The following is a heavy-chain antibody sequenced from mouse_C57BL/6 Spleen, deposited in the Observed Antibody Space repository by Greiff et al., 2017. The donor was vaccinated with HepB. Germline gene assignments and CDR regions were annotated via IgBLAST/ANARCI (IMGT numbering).Heavy chain of an antibody. CDR1: GFTFTDYY. CDR2: VYPYNGGT. V-gene: IGHV1-36*01. CDR3: ARSFITTVVATDYFDY. Sequence: EVQLQQSGPVLVKPGPSVKISCKASGFTFTDYYMHWVKQSHGKSLEWIGLVYPYNGGTSYNQKFKGKATLTVDTSSSTAYMELNSLTSEDSAVYYCARSFITTVVATDYFDYWGQGTTLTVSS. D-gene: IGHD1-1*01. J-gene: IGHJ2*01.